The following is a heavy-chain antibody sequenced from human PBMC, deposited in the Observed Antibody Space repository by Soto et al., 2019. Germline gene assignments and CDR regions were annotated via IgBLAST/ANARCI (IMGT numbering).Heavy chain of an antibody. J-gene: IGHJ3*02. CDR3: AKLGIVVVVAAHGAFDI. CDR1: GFTFSSYA. V-gene: IGHV3-23*01. Sequence: GGSLRLSCAASGFTFSSYAMSWVRQAPGKGLEWVSAISGSGGSTYYADSVKGRFTISRDNSKNTLYLQMNSLRAEDTAVYYCAKLGIVVVVAAHGAFDIWGQGTMVTVSS. CDR2: ISGSGGST. D-gene: IGHD2-15*01.